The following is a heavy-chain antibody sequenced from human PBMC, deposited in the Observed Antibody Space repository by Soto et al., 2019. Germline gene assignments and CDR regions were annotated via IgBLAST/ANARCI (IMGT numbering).Heavy chain of an antibody. CDR2: IYYSGST. CDR3: ARCGDYYGSGSYYKASFDY. CDR1: GGSISSGGYY. Sequence: QVQLQESGPGLVKPSQTLSLTCTVSGGSISSGGYYWSWIRQHPGKGLEWIGYIYYSGSTYYNPSLKSRVTISVDTYKNQFSLKLSSVTAADTAVYYCARCGDYYGSGSYYKASFDYWGQGTLVTVSS. V-gene: IGHV4-31*03. D-gene: IGHD3-10*01. J-gene: IGHJ4*02.